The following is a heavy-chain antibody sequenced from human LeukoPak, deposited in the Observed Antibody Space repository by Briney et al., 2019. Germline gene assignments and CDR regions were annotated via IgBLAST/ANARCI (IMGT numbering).Heavy chain of an antibody. V-gene: IGHV3-74*01. J-gene: IGHJ1*01. CDR1: GFTFRNYW. CDR2: IHSDGSST. Sequence: GGSLRLSCAASGFTFRNYWMHWVRQGPGKGLVWVSRIHSDGSSTYYADSVKGRFTISRDNSKNTLYLQMNSLRAEDTAVYYCAKPRDYYDSSGYYEYFQHWGQGTLVTVSS. D-gene: IGHD3-22*01. CDR3: AKPRDYYDSSGYYEYFQH.